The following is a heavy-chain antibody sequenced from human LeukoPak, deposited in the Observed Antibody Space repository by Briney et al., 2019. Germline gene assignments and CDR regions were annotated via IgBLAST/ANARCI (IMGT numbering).Heavy chain of an antibody. J-gene: IGHJ4*02. V-gene: IGHV3-15*01. CDR1: GFTFSNAW. D-gene: IGHD3-10*01. Sequence: GGSLRLSCAASGFTFSNAWMSWVRQAPGKGLEWVGCIKSKTDGGTKDYAAPVKGRFTISRDDSKNTLYLQMNSLKTEDTAVYYCTTDSGDYFDYWGQGTLVTVSS. CDR2: IKSKTDGGTK. CDR3: TTDSGDYFDY.